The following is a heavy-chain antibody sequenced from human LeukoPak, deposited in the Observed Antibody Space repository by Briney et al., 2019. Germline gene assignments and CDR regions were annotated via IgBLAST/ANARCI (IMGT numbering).Heavy chain of an antibody. CDR1: GFTFSTYA. CDR3: AKSSGSYSFDY. CDR2: LSGSGGVT. D-gene: IGHD1-26*01. Sequence: GGSLRLSCAASGFTFSTYAMTWVRQAPGKGLEWASSLSGSGGVTYYTDSVKGRFTISRDNSKNTVYLQMNSLRAEDTALYYCAKSSGSYSFDYWGQGTLVTVSS. V-gene: IGHV3-23*01. J-gene: IGHJ4*02.